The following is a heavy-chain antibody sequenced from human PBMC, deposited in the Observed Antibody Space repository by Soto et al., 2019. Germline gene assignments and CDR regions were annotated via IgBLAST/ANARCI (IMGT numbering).Heavy chain of an antibody. Sequence: QVQLVQSGAEVKKPESSVKVSCKAPGGTFSTYAISWVRQAPGQGLEWMGGIIPMFGTANYAQRFQDRVTITADDSTNTGYMELSSLRSEATAVYFCASGIQLWLRRINNGYSGWGQGTLVTVSS. D-gene: IGHD5-18*01. V-gene: IGHV1-69*12. J-gene: IGHJ4*02. CDR1: GGTFSTYA. CDR2: IIPMFGTA. CDR3: ASGIQLWLRRINNGYSG.